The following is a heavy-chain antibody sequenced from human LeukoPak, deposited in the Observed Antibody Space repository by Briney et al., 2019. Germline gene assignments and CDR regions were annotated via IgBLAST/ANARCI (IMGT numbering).Heavy chain of an antibody. V-gene: IGHV1-18*01. CDR2: ISAYNGNT. D-gene: IGHD3-9*01. Sequence: ASVKVSCKASGYTFTSYGISWVRQAPGQGLEWMGWISAYNGNTNYAQKLQGRVTMTTDTSTSTAYMELRSLGSDDTAMYYCARDGDYDILTGYSPFDYWGQGTLVTVSS. CDR3: ARDGDYDILTGYSPFDY. J-gene: IGHJ4*02. CDR1: GYTFTSYG.